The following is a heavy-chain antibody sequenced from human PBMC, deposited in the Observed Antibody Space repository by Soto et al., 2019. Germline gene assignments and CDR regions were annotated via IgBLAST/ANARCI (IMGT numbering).Heavy chain of an antibody. J-gene: IGHJ4*02. Sequence: GGSLRLSCAASGFNFSGSVIHWVRQASGKGLEWVGRIRSRANNYATGYAASGKGRFTNSRDDSKTTAYLQMNSLKSEDTAVYYCSRLVVWGQGSLVTVSS. CDR1: GFNFSGSV. CDR3: SRLVV. CDR2: IRSRANNYAT. D-gene: IGHD2-15*01. V-gene: IGHV3-73*01.